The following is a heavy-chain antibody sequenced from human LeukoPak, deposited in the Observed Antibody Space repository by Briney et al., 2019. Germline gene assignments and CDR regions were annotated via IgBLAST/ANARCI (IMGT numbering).Heavy chain of an antibody. D-gene: IGHD7-27*01. J-gene: IGHJ6*04. CDR1: GITFRNYG. CDR3: VRWGSGKVMDA. CDR2: IWYDGSNK. V-gene: IGHV3-33*01. Sequence: GSLRLSCAASGITFRNYGMHWVRQASGKGVGLVAVIWYDGSNKYYADSVKGRFTISRDNSKNMLYVEMNSLRAEDTAVYYCVRWGSGKVMDAWGKGTTVTVSP.